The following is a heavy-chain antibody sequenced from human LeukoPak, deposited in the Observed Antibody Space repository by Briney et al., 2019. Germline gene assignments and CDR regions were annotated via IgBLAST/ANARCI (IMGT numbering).Heavy chain of an antibody. V-gene: IGHV1-2*02. CDR2: INPNTGGT. D-gene: IGHD1-26*01. J-gene: IGHJ5*02. CDR1: GYTFTAYF. CDR3: ARGLGASSFWFDP. Sequence: ASVNVSCKASGYTFTAYFMQWVRQAPGQGLEWMGWINPNTGGTDCVQKFHGRVTMTWDTSSSTFYMELSRLTYDDTATYYCARGLGASSFWFDPWGQGTLVTVSS.